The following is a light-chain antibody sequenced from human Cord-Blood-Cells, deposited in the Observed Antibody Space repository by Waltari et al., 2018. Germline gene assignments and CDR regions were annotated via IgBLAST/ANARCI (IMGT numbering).Light chain of an antibody. J-gene: IGLJ3*02. CDR3: QSADSSGTYRV. Sequence: SYELPQPPSVSVSPGQTARITCSGEALPKQSAFWYQQKPGQAPVLVIYKDRERPSGIPERFSGSSSGTTVTLTISGVQAEDEADYYCQSADSSGTYRVFGGGTKLTVL. CDR1: ALPKQS. V-gene: IGLV3-25*03. CDR2: KDR.